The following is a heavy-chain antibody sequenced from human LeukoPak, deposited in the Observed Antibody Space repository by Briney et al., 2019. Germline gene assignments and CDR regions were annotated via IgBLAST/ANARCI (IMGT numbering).Heavy chain of an antibody. J-gene: IGHJ3*02. Sequence: GGSLRLSCEVSGLIFNNDWMAWVRQAPGKGPEWVGRIKSKIDGGTPKYAATVKGRFIMSRDDSKSTLYLQMNSLRSEYTAVYYCTTDQGWGYYNSLDIWGHGTMVTVSS. CDR3: TTDQGWGYYNSLDI. D-gene: IGHD3-22*01. V-gene: IGHV3-15*01. CDR2: IKSKIDGGTP. CDR1: GLIFNNDW.